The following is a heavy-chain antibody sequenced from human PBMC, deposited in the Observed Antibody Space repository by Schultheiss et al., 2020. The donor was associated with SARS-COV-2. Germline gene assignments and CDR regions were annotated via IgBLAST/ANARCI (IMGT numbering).Heavy chain of an antibody. J-gene: IGHJ6*02. CDR1: GFTFSNAW. Sequence: GGSLRLSCAASGFTFSNAWMSWVRQAPGKGLEWVGRIKSKTDGGTTDYAAPVKGRFTISRDDSKNTLYLQMTSLKTEDTAVYYCTTVAVTTLGGMDVWGQGTTVTVSS. CDR3: TTVAVTTLGGMDV. V-gene: IGHV3-15*01. D-gene: IGHD4-17*01. CDR2: IKSKTDGGTT.